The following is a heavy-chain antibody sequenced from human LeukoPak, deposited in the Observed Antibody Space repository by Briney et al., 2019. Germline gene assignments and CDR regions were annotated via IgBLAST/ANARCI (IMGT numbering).Heavy chain of an antibody. CDR3: ARDFYSGSWGHYFDY. CDR1: GYTFTSYA. J-gene: IGHJ4*02. Sequence: ASVKVSCKASGYTFTSYAMHWVRQAPGQRLEWMGWFNAGNGNTKYSQKFQGRVTITRDTSASTAYMELSSLRSEDTAVYYCARDFYSGSWGHYFDYWGQGTLVTVSS. V-gene: IGHV1-3*01. D-gene: IGHD2/OR15-2a*01. CDR2: FNAGNGNT.